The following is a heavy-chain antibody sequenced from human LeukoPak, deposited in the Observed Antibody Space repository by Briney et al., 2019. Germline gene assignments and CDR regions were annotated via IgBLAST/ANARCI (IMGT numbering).Heavy chain of an antibody. CDR1: GFTLSSYW. V-gene: IGHV3-7*01. D-gene: IGHD3-3*01. Sequence: GGSLRLSCAASGFTLSSYWMSWVRQAPGKCLGCVANIKQDGRQKYYVDSVKGRCTISRDNAKNSLYLQMNSLRAEDTAVYYCARDPDVLRFLEWSHNHKTYYFDYWGQGTLVTVSS. CDR2: IKQDGRQK. J-gene: IGHJ4*02. CDR3: ARDPDVLRFLEWSHNHKTYYFDY.